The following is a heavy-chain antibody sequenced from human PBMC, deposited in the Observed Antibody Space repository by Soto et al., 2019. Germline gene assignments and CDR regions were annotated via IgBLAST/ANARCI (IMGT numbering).Heavy chain of an antibody. V-gene: IGHV4-30-4*01. CDR2: SYYSGST. D-gene: IGHD6-13*01. Sequence: PSETLSLTCTVSGGSISSGDYYWSWIRQPPGKGPEGIGYSYYSGSTYYNPSLKSRVTISVDTSKNQFSLKLSSVTAADTAVYYCARERAVPGYSSSFDYWGQGTLVTVSS. J-gene: IGHJ4*02. CDR3: ARERAVPGYSSSFDY. CDR1: GGSISSGDYY.